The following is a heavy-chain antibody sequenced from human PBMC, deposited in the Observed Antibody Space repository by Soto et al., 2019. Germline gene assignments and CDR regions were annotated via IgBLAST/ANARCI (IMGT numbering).Heavy chain of an antibody. V-gene: IGHV3-7*03. CDR3: ARDLRYSYGYYHNYGMDV. J-gene: IGHJ6*02. D-gene: IGHD5-18*01. CDR1: GFTFSSYA. CDR2: IKEDGSEK. Sequence: GGSLRRSCAASGFTFSSYAMSWVRQAPGKGLEWVANIKEDGSEKYYVDSVKGRFTISRDNAKNSLYLQMNSLRAEDTAVYYCARDLRYSYGYYHNYGMDVWGQGTTVTVSS.